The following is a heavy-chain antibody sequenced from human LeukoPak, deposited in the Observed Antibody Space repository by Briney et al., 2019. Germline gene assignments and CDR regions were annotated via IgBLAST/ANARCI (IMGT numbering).Heavy chain of an antibody. CDR1: GFIFSIYG. V-gene: IGHV3-48*02. Sequence: GGSLRLSCAASGFIFSIYGMNWVRQAPGKGLEWVSYISSSSKTIYYADSVKGRFTISRDNAQSSLYLQMNSLRDEDAALYYCARDRGSGWLHSNYYYGMDVWGQGTTVTVSS. J-gene: IGHJ6*02. CDR2: ISSSSKTI. CDR3: ARDRGSGWLHSNYYYGMDV. D-gene: IGHD5-24*01.